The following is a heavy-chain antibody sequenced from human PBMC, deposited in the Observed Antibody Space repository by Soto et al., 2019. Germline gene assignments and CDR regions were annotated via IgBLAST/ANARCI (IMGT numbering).Heavy chain of an antibody. Sequence: GGSLRLSCAASAFTFSSYGMHWVRQAPGKGLEWVAVIWYDGSNKYYADSVKGRFTISRDNSKNTLYLQMNSLRAEDTAVYYCARDLGIAAAGTWGYYYGMDVWGQGTTVTVSS. D-gene: IGHD6-13*01. CDR1: AFTFSSYG. CDR2: IWYDGSNK. CDR3: ARDLGIAAAGTWGYYYGMDV. V-gene: IGHV3-33*01. J-gene: IGHJ6*02.